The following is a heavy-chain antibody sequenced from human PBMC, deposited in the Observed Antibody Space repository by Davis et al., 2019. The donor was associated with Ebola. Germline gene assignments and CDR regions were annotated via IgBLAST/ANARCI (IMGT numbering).Heavy chain of an antibody. D-gene: IGHD3-22*01. CDR1: GFTFSTYT. Sequence: GESLKISCAASGFTFSTYTMTWVRQAPGKGLEWFSGISGSGGSTDYADSVKGRFTISRDNSKNTLYLQMSSLRVGDTAVYYCARESLPVTMIVVVISHFDYWGQGTLVTVSS. J-gene: IGHJ4*02. CDR3: ARESLPVTMIVVVISHFDY. CDR2: ISGSGGST. V-gene: IGHV3-23*01.